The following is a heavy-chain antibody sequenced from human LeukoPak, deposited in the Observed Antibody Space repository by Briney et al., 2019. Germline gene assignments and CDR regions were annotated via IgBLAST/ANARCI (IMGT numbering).Heavy chain of an antibody. V-gene: IGHV4-31*03. J-gene: IGHJ3*02. CDR3: ARGSYYYDSSGVGDAFDI. CDR2: IYYSGST. Sequence: SETLSLTCTVSGGSISSGGYYWSWIRQHPGKGLEWIGYIYYSGSTYYNPSLKSRVTISVDTSKNQFSLKLSSVTAADTAVYYCARGSYYYDSSGVGDAFDIWGQGTMVTVSS. CDR1: GGSISSGGYY. D-gene: IGHD3-22*01.